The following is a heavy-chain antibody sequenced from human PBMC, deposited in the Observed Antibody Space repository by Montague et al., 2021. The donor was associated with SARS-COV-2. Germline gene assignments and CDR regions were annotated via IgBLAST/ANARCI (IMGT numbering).Heavy chain of an antibody. CDR3: ARGSGCSGGSCYSEWDPHYYYGMDV. V-gene: IGHV4-59*12. CDR1: GGSIGSYY. J-gene: IGHJ6*02. CDR2: IHYSGSN. Sequence: SETLSLTCSVFGGSIGSYYWSWLRQPPGKGLEWIGHIHYSGSNTYSPSFKSRVTISIDTPKNQFSLKLSSVTAADTAVYYCARGSGCSGGSCYSEWDPHYYYGMDVWGQGTTVTVSS. D-gene: IGHD2-15*01.